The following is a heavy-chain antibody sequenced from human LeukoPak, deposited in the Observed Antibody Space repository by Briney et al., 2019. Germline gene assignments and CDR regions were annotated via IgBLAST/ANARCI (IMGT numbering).Heavy chain of an antibody. J-gene: IGHJ5*02. Sequence: TPSETLSLTCTVSGVSISSYYWSWLRQPPGKVLEWIGYIYHSGSTNYNPSLKSRVTISVDTSKNQFSLKLSSVTAADTAVYYCARYIVGGNWFDPWGQGTLVTVSS. CDR2: IYHSGST. CDR3: ARYIVGGNWFDP. V-gene: IGHV4-59*01. CDR1: GVSISSYY. D-gene: IGHD1-26*01.